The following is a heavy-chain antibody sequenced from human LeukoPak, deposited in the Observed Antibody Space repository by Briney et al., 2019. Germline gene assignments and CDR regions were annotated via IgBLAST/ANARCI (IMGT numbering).Heavy chain of an antibody. CDR1: GGSISSYY. D-gene: IGHD2-2*01. CDR2: IYTSGST. V-gene: IGHV4-4*09. CDR3: ARLSVVVPAAQPKDYYYYYMDV. Sequence: PSETLSLTCTVSGGSISSYYWSWIRQPPGKGLEWIGYIYTSGSTNHNPSLKSRVTISVDTSKNQFSLKLSSVTAADTAVYYCARLSVVVPAAQPKDYYYYYMDVWGKGTTVTVSS. J-gene: IGHJ6*03.